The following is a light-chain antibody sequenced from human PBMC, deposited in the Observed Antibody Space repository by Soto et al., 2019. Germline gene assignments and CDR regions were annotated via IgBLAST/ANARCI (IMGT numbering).Light chain of an antibody. CDR1: QRVISNF. V-gene: IGKV3-20*01. CDR2: RAS. J-gene: IGKJ1*01. CDR3: QQYGSSPRT. Sequence: EIVLTQSPGTLSLSPGDTATLSCRASQRVISNFLAWYQQKPGQAPSLLIYRASRRATGIPDRFSGSGSGTDFTLTISRLEPEDVAVYYCQQYGSSPRTFGQGTKVEIK.